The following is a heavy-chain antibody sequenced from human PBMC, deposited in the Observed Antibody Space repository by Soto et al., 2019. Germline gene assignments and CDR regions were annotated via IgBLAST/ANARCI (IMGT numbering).Heavy chain of an antibody. CDR3: ARGRDQPPVGLYFDS. J-gene: IGHJ4*02. CDR2: IIPMFCTP. CDR1: GGAFNNYI. D-gene: IGHD1-26*01. V-gene: IGHV1-69*01. Sequence: QVQLVQSGAEVKKPGSSVKVSCKASGGAFNNYIFDWVRQAPGQGLEWMGGIIPMFCTPKYAQTFQDRITVSAEFSTGTPYMELTSLRFYDTAIYYCARGRDQPPVGLYFDSWGEGTRVTVSS.